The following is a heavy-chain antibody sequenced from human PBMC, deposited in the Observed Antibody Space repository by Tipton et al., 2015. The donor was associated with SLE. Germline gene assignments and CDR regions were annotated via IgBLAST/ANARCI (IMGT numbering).Heavy chain of an antibody. Sequence: GLVKPSETLSLTCTVSGDSITRSSFYWGWIRQPPGKGLEWIGSIYYSGTAHYENPSLKSRATISIDTSNNQFSLRLTSVTAADTAVYFCARVGDYYNSGSRVFDHWGQGILVTVSS. CDR1: GDSITRSSFY. V-gene: IGHV4-39*07. D-gene: IGHD3-10*01. J-gene: IGHJ4*02. CDR2: IYYSGTAH. CDR3: ARVGDYYNSGSRVFDH.